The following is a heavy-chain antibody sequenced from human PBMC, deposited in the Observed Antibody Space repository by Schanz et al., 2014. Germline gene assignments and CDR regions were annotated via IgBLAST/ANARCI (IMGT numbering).Heavy chain of an antibody. V-gene: IGHV3-33*08. D-gene: IGHD5-12*01. CDR2: LWHDGSKK. CDR3: ARDFHGYGPHLDY. Sequence: VQLVESGGGLVKPGGSLRLSCAASGFTFSSYDVFWVRQAPGKGLEWVAILWHDGSKKYYADSVKGRFTVSRDNSKNTLYLQLNSLRAEDTAVYYCARDFHGYGPHLDYWGQGSLVTVSS. J-gene: IGHJ4*02. CDR1: GFTFSSYD.